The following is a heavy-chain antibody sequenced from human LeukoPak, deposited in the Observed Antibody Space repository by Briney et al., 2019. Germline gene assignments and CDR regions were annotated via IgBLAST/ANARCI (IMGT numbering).Heavy chain of an antibody. CDR3: ARDRRAFDI. CDR2: ISYDGSNK. Sequence: GGSLRLSCAASGFTFSSYAMHWVRQAPGKGLEWVAVISYDGSNKYYADSVKGRFTISRDNSKNTLYLQMNSLRAEDTAVYYCARDRRAFDIWGQGTMVTVSS. V-gene: IGHV3-30*04. J-gene: IGHJ3*02. CDR1: GFTFSSYA.